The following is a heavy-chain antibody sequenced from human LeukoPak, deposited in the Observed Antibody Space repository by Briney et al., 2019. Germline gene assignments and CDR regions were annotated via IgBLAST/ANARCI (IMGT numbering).Heavy chain of an antibody. CDR1: GYTFINYG. CDR3: ARGGIDIVSIPVSNWFDP. CDR2: SSPYNGKT. D-gene: IGHD2-15*01. J-gene: IGHJ5*02. V-gene: IGHV1-18*01. Sequence: ASVKVSCKASGYTFINYGITWVRQAPGQGLEWMGWSSPYNGKTNYAQRLQGRVTMTTDTSTNTAYMELRSLRSDDTAVYYCARGGIDIVSIPVSNWFDPWGQGTLVTVSS.